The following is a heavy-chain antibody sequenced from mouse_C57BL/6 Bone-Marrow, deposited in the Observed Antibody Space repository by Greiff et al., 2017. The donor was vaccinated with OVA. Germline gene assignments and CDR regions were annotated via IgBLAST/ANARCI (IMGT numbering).Heavy chain of an antibody. V-gene: IGHV1-81*01. CDR3: ARGGLHYWYFDV. Sequence: VQLVESGAELARPGASVKLSCKASGYTFTSYGISWVKQRTGQGLEWIGEIYPRSGNTYYNEKFKGKATLTADKSSSTAYMELRSLTSEDSAVYFCARGGLHYWYFDVWGTGTTVTVSS. CDR2: IYPRSGNT. J-gene: IGHJ1*03. D-gene: IGHD2-4*01. CDR1: GYTFTSYG.